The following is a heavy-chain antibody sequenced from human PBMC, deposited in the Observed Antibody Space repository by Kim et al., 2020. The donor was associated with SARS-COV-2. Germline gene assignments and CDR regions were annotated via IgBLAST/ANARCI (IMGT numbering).Heavy chain of an antibody. J-gene: IGHJ6*02. CDR3: ADHGKRPYRYGMDV. Sequence: GGSLRLSCAASGFTFSSYAMSWVRQAPGKGLEWVSAISGSGGSTYYADSVKGRFTISRDNSKNTLYLQMNSLRAEDTAVYYCADHGKRPYRYGMDVWGQGTTVTVSS. CDR1: GFTFSSYA. CDR2: ISGSGGST. D-gene: IGHD3-16*02. V-gene: IGHV3-23*01.